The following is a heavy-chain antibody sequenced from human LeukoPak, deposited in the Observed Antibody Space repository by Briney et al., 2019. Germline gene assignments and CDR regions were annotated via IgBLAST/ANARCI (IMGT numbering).Heavy chain of an antibody. D-gene: IGHD2-15*01. CDR1: GFTFSSYA. V-gene: IGHV3-53*01. Sequence: GGSLRLSYAASGFTFSSYAMHWVRQAPGKGLEWVSLIYSGGSSYYADSVKGRFTISRDNSKNTLYLQMNSLRAEDTAVYYCARGSRSGPRDFDYWGQGTLVTVSS. CDR2: IYSGGSS. CDR3: ARGSRSGPRDFDY. J-gene: IGHJ4*02.